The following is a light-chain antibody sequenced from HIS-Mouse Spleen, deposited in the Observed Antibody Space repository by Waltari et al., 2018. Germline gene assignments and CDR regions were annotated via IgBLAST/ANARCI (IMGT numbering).Light chain of an antibody. CDR1: ALPKKY. CDR2: EDG. CDR3: YSTDSSGNHRV. Sequence: SYELTQPPSVSVSPGQTARITGSGDALPKKYAYWYQQKSGQAPVLVIYEDGKRPSRIPERFSGSSSGTMATLTISGAQVEEEADYYCYSTDSSGNHRVFGGGTKLTVL. J-gene: IGLJ2*01. V-gene: IGLV3-10*01.